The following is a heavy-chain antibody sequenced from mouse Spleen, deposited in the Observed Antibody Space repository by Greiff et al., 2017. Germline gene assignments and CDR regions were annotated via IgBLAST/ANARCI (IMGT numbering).Heavy chain of an antibody. CDR3: ARGTDSSGYVGAMDY. D-gene: IGHD3-2*01. CDR1: GYTFTTYP. J-gene: IGHJ4*01. CDR2: FHPYNDDT. Sequence: VHLVESGAELVKPGASVKMSCKASGYTFTTYPIEWMKQNHGKSLEWIGNFHPYNDDTKYNEKFKGKATLTVEKSSSTVYLELSRLTSDDSAVYYCARGTDSSGYVGAMDYWGQGTSVTVSS. V-gene: IGHV1-47*01.